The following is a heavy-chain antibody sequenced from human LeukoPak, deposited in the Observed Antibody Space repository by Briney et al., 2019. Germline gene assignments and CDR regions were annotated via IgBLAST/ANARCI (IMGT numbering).Heavy chain of an antibody. J-gene: IGHJ4*01. D-gene: IGHD3-22*01. Sequence: ASVTVSCKASGYIFTNYGIIWVRQAPGQGLEWMGWISPYNGNTNYAQNFQGRVTMTTDTSTTTAYMELRSLRFDDTALYFCARSHSGSLRAPFDSWGHGTLVTVSS. CDR2: ISPYNGNT. CDR1: GYIFTNYG. V-gene: IGHV1-18*01. CDR3: ARSHSGSLRAPFDS.